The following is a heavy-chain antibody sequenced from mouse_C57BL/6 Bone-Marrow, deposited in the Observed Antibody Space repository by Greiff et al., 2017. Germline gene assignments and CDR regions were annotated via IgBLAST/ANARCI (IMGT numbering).Heavy chain of an antibody. V-gene: IGHV1-9*01. D-gene: IGHD4-1*01. Sequence: QVQLKQSGAELMKPGASVKLSCKATGYTFTGYWIEWVKQRPGHGLEWIGEILPGSGSTNYNGKFKGKATLTADKSSSTAYMQLSSLTSEDSAVYFCARRANWVYFDYWGQGTTLTVSS. CDR3: ARRANWVYFDY. CDR1: GYTFTGYW. CDR2: ILPGSGST. J-gene: IGHJ2*01.